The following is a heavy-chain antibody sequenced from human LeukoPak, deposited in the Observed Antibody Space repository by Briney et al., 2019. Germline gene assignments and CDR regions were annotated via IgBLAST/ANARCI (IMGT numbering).Heavy chain of an antibody. CDR1: GGSISSYY. V-gene: IGHV4-59*12. J-gene: IGHJ4*02. Sequence: SETLSLTCTVSGGSISSYYWSWIRQPPGKGLGWIGYIYYSGSTNYNPSLKSRVTISVDTSKNQFSLKLSSVTAADTAVYYCATERDFWSGYPNYWGQGTLVTVSS. CDR3: ATERDFWSGYPNY. CDR2: IYYSGST. D-gene: IGHD3-3*01.